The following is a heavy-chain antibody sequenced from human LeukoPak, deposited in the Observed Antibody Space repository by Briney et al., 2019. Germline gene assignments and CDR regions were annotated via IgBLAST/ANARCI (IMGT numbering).Heavy chain of an antibody. D-gene: IGHD3-9*01. Sequence: SETLSLTCNVSGCSISSYYWSWIRQPPGKGLEWIGYIYYSGSTNYNPSLKSRVTISVDPSKNQFSLKLSSVTAADTAVYYCARRSYYDILTGYYNVPYFDYWGQGTLVTVSS. CDR1: GCSISSYY. J-gene: IGHJ4*02. V-gene: IGHV4-59*08. CDR2: IYYSGST. CDR3: ARRSYYDILTGYYNVPYFDY.